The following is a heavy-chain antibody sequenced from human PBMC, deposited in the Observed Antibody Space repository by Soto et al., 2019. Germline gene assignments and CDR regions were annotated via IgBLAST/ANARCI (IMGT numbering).Heavy chain of an antibody. CDR2: IDPSDSYT. V-gene: IGHV5-10-1*01. CDR1: GYSFTTYW. D-gene: IGHD2-15*01. J-gene: IGHJ4*02. Sequence: GESLKISCKASGYSFTTYWITWVRQMPGKGLEWMGKIDPSDSYTNYSPSFQGHVTISVDKSISTAYLQWNSLEASDTAMYYCAGGPYWFFDSWSQGTLVTVSS. CDR3: AGGPYWFFDS.